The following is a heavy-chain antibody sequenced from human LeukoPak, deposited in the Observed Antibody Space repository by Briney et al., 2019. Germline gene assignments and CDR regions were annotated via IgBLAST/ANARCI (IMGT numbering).Heavy chain of an antibody. Sequence: ASVKVSCKASGDTFSGYYMHWVRQAPGQGLEWMGWINPNSGGTNYAQKFQGRVTMTRDTSISTAYMELSRLSSETAADTAVYYCARRSITMVRGVGSGGRTYYYYYMDVWGKGTTVTISS. CDR1: GDTFSGYY. D-gene: IGHD3-10*01. J-gene: IGHJ6*03. V-gene: IGHV1-2*02. CDR2: INPNSGGT. CDR3: ARRSITMVRGVGSGGRTYYYYYMDV.